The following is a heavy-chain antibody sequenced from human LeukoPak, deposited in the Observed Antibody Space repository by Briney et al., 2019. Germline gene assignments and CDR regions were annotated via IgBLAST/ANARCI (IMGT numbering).Heavy chain of an antibody. Sequence: GGSLRLSCAASGFTFSSYWMSRVRQAPGKGLEWVANIKEDGSEKYYVDSVKGRFTISRDNAKKSLFLQMNSLRVEDTAVYYCARGRNLAVWGQGTTVTVSS. J-gene: IGHJ6*02. CDR2: IKEDGSEK. CDR3: ARGRNLAV. CDR1: GFTFSSYW. V-gene: IGHV3-7*01.